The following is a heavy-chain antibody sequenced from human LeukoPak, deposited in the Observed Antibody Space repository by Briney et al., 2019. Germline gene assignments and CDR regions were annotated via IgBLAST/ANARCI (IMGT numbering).Heavy chain of an antibody. D-gene: IGHD3-10*01. CDR1: GFTFSSSA. CDR2: IVVGSGNT. Sequence: GASVKVSCTTSGFTFSSSAVPRVRQARGPRLDWIGWIVVGSGNTNYAQKFQERVTFTRDMSTSTTYMELSSLRSEDTAVYYCAAESGTIVRGVPNWFDPWGQGTLVTVSS. V-gene: IGHV1-58*01. CDR3: AAESGTIVRGVPNWFDP. J-gene: IGHJ5*02.